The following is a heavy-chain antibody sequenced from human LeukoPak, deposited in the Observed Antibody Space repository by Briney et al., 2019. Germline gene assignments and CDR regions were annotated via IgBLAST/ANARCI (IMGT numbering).Heavy chain of an antibody. D-gene: IGHD2-21*01. Sequence: GGSLRLSCAASGFTLDNYNFNRVRQAPGKGLEWVASIRSYSSYIHYTDSVKGRFTIYRDDAKKSLYLQMDSLRAEDTAVYFCARFAEVYYYVDVWGTGTTVIVSS. CDR3: ARFAEVYYYVDV. CDR2: IRSYSSYI. J-gene: IGHJ6*03. V-gene: IGHV3-21*01. CDR1: GFTLDNYN.